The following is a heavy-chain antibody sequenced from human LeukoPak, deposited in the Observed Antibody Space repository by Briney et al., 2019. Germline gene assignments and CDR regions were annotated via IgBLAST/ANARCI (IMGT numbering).Heavy chain of an antibody. Sequence: GGSLRLSCAASGFTFSSYSMNWVRQAPGKGLEWVSFISSGSSYIYYADSVKGRFTISRDNAKNSLYLQMNSLRAEDTAVYYCARNVYSSGSPAYGMDVWGQGTTVTASS. CDR2: ISSGSSYI. CDR3: ARNVYSSGSPAYGMDV. D-gene: IGHD6-19*01. CDR1: GFTFSSYS. V-gene: IGHV3-21*01. J-gene: IGHJ6*02.